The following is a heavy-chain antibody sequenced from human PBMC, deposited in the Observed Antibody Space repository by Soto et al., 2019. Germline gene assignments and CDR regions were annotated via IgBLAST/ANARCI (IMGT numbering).Heavy chain of an antibody. J-gene: IGHJ6*02. Sequence: GSLRLSCAASGFTFDDYTMHWVRQAPGKGLEWVSLISWDGGSTYYADSVKGRFTISRYNSKNSLYLQMNSLRTEDTALYYCAKAAGADDYYYYGMDVWGQGTAVTVAS. CDR2: ISWDGGST. CDR3: AKAAGADDYYYYGMDV. V-gene: IGHV3-43*01. CDR1: GFTFDDYT.